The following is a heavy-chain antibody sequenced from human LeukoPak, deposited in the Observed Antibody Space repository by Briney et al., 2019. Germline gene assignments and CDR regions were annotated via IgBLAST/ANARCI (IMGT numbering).Heavy chain of an antibody. D-gene: IGHD1-26*01. J-gene: IGHJ6*03. CDR2: IIPIFGTA. V-gene: IGHV1-69*05. CDR1: GGTFSSYA. CDR3: ARGRRELLDYYYYYMYV. Sequence: ASVKVSCKASGGTFSSYAISWVRQAPGQGLEWMGGIIPIFGTANYAQKFQGRVTITTDESTSTAYMELSSLRSEDTAVYYCARGRRELLDYYYYYMYVWGKGTTVTVSS.